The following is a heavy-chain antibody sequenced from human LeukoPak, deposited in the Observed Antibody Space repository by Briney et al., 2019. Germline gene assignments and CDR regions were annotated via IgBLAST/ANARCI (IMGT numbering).Heavy chain of an antibody. CDR1: GYTLTELS. V-gene: IGHV1-24*01. Sequence: ASVKVSCKVSGYTLTELSMHWVRQAPGKGLEWMGGFDPEDGETIYAQKFQGRVTMTEDTSTDTACMELSSLRSEDTAVYYCATDRTNYYDTTSYPLFDYWGQGTLVTVSS. D-gene: IGHD3-22*01. J-gene: IGHJ4*02. CDR2: FDPEDGET. CDR3: ATDRTNYYDTTSYPLFDY.